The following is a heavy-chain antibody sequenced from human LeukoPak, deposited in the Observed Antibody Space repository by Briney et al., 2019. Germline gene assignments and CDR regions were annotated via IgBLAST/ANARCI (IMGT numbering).Heavy chain of an antibody. V-gene: IGHV1-24*01. CDR1: GGTFSSYA. D-gene: IGHD3-10*01. CDR3: ATETGFRRGYYGSGHTPYYYYGMDV. CDR2: FDPEDGET. Sequence: ASVKVSCKASGGTFSSYAISWVRQAPGQGLEWMGGFDPEDGETIYAQKFQGRVTMTEDTSTDTAYMELSSLRSEDTAVYYCATETGFRRGYYGSGHTPYYYYGMDVWGQGTTVTVSS. J-gene: IGHJ6*02.